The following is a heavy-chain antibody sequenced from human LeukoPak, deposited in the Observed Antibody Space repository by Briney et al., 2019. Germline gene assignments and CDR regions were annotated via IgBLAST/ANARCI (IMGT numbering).Heavy chain of an antibody. V-gene: IGHV3-21*01. CDR1: GFTFSTFA. CDR2: ISGGSSYI. Sequence: PGGSLRLSCAASGFTFSTFAMNWVRQAPGKGLEWVSSISGGSSYIYYADSVKGRFTTSIDDAKNSLYLQMNRLRAEDPDVYYCARYCGSSRCLYYYHMDVWGKGTTVTVSS. J-gene: IGHJ6*03. CDR3: ARYCGSSRCLYYYHMDV. D-gene: IGHD2-2*01.